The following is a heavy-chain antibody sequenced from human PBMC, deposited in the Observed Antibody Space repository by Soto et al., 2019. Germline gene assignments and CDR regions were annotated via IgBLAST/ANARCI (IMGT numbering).Heavy chain of an antibody. CDR3: ARSLVNWGFLLFFDY. V-gene: IGHV4-31*03. CDR1: GGSISSGGYY. J-gene: IGHJ4*02. CDR2: IYYSGST. Sequence: SETLSLTCTVSGGSISSGGYYWSWIRQHPGKGLEWIGYIYYSGSTYYNPSLKSRVTISVDTSKNQFSLKLSSVTAADTAVYYCARSLVNWGFLLFFDYWGQGTLVTVSS. D-gene: IGHD7-27*01.